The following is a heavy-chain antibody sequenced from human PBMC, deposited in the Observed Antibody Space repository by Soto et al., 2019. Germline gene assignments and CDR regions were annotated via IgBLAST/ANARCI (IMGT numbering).Heavy chain of an antibody. CDR3: ARGGWEHTH. V-gene: IGHV4-59*01. D-gene: IGHD1-26*01. J-gene: IGHJ4*02. CDR1: GDPISNYY. Sequence: SETLSLTCTVSGDPISNYYWSWIRQPPGKGLEWIGYIYYSGSTNYNPSLKSRVSISVDTSKNQFSLKLSSVTAADTAVYYCARGGWEHTHWGQGTLVTVSS. CDR2: IYYSGST.